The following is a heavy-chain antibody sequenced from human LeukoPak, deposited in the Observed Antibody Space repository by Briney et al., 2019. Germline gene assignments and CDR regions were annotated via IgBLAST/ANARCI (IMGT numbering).Heavy chain of an antibody. D-gene: IGHD3-3*01. V-gene: IGHV3-7*01. CDR2: IKGDGSEK. CDR3: ARDILEWFYRGDAFDI. CDR1: GFTFSSYW. Sequence: GGSLRLSCAASGFTFSSYWMTWVRQAPGRGLEWVGNIKGDGSEKYYVDSVKGRFTISRDNAKNSLYLQMNSLRAEDTAVYYCARDILEWFYRGDAFDIWGQGTMVTVSS. J-gene: IGHJ3*02.